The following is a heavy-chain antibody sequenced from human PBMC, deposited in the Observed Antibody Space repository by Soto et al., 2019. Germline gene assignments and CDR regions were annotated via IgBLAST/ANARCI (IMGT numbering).Heavy chain of an antibody. CDR3: AKERGSNTLHPSYNWFGT. Sequence: ASVKVSCKASGYIFTEYHIHWVRQAPGQGLEFMGWINTNNGGAGSAQQFQGRVTVTRVTSINTVYLELSNLRSDDTAVYFCAKERGSNTLHPSYNWFGTRGQRTLFTASS. J-gene: IGHJ5*02. CDR1: GYIFTEYH. CDR2: INTNNGGA. V-gene: IGHV1-2*02. D-gene: IGHD6-13*01.